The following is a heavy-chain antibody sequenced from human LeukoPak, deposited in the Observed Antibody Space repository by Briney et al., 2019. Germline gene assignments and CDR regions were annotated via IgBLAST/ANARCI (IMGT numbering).Heavy chain of an antibody. CDR2: ISSSSSYI. CDR3: ARVSSGRHGDWFDP. V-gene: IGHV3-21*01. Sequence: GGSLRLSCAASGFTFSSYSMNWVRQAPGKGLAWVSSISSSSSYIYYADSVKGRFTISRDNAKNSLYLQMNSLRAEDTAVYYCARVSSGRHGDWFDPWGQGTLVTVSS. CDR1: GFTFSSYS. D-gene: IGHD6-19*01. J-gene: IGHJ5*02.